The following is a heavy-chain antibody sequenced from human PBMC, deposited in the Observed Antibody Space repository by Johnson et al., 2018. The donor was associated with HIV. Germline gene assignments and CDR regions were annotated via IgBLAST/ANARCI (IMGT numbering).Heavy chain of an antibody. CDR2: ISYDGSKK. Sequence: VQLVESGGGVVQPGRSLRLSCAASGFTFYSYGMHWVRQAPGKGLEWVAVISYDGSKKYYADSVKGRFTISRDNAKNSLYLQMNILRAEDTAVYYCARAPEVRGVDAFDICGQGTMVTVSS. J-gene: IGHJ3*02. CDR1: GFTFYSYG. D-gene: IGHD3-10*01. V-gene: IGHV3-33*05. CDR3: ARAPEVRGVDAFDI.